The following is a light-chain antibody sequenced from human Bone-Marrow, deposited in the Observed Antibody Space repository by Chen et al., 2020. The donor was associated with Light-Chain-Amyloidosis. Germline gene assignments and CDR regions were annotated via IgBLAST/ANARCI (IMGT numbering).Light chain of an antibody. CDR2: DDS. CDR3: QVWDRSSDRPV. Sequence: SNVLTQPSSVSVAPGQTATIACGGNNIGSTSVHWYQQTPGHAPLLVVYDDSDRPSGIPERLSGSNSGNTATLTISRVEAGDEADYYCQVWDRSSDRPVFGGGTKLTVL. CDR1: NIGSTS. V-gene: IGLV3-21*02. J-gene: IGLJ3*02.